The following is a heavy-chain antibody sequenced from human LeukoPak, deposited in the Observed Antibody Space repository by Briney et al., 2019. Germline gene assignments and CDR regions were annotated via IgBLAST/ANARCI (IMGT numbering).Heavy chain of an antibody. V-gene: IGHV1-8*03. D-gene: IGHD2-15*01. Sequence: ASVKVSCKASGYAFTSYDIYWVRQATGQGLEWMGWMNPNSGNTGYAQKFQGRVTITRNTSISTAYMELSSLRSEDTAVYYCARAWGYCSGGSCPYYMDVWGKGTTVTVSS. J-gene: IGHJ6*03. CDR2: MNPNSGNT. CDR3: ARAWGYCSGGSCPYYMDV. CDR1: GYAFTSYD.